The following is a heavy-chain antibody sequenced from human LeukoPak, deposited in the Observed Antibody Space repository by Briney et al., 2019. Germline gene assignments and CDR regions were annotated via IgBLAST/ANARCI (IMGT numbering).Heavy chain of an antibody. CDR1: GFTFSSYV. CDR2: IRYDGSNK. V-gene: IGHV3-30*02. Sequence: GGSLRLSCAASGFTFSSYVMSWVRQAPGKGLEWVAFIRYDGSNKYYADSVKGRFTISRDNSKNTLYLQMNSLRAEDTAVYYCAKEFVDDFWSLNWFDPWGQGTLVTVSS. CDR3: AKEFVDDFWSLNWFDP. J-gene: IGHJ5*02. D-gene: IGHD3-3*01.